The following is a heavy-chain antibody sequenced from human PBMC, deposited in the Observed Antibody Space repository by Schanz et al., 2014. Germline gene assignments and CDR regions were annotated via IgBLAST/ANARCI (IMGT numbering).Heavy chain of an antibody. D-gene: IGHD6-13*01. V-gene: IGHV3-30*19. CDR2: ISNDGSIK. J-gene: IGHJ4*01. Sequence: QVQLVESGGGVVQPGGSLRLSCAASGFIFSNYGMHWVRQAPGKGLEWVAVISNDGSIKYYADSVEGRFTISRDNSRNTLYLQMNSLRAEDTAVYYCAREQIMAAAGLVDYWGHGTLVTVSS. CDR1: GFIFSNYG. CDR3: AREQIMAAAGLVDY.